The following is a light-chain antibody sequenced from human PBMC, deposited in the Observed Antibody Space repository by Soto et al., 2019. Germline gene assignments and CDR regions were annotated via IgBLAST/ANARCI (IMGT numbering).Light chain of an antibody. J-gene: IGLJ2*01. CDR2: GNS. CDR1: SSNIGAGYD. V-gene: IGLV1-40*01. Sequence: QYVLAQPPSVSGAPGQRVTISCTGSSSNIGAGYDVHWYQQLPGTAPKLLIYGNSNRPSGVPDRFSGSKSGTSACLAITGLQAADEADYYCRAYDSSLSGWVFGGGTKLTVL. CDR3: RAYDSSLSGWV.